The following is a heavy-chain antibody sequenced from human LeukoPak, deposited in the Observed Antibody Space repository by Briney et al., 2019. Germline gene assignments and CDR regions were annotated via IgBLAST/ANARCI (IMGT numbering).Heavy chain of an antibody. CDR1: GFTFSSYA. CDR3: ARGPKSTWPYNWFDH. V-gene: IGHV3-23*01. J-gene: IGHJ5*02. CDR2: VSGSGVTT. Sequence: GGSLRLSCAASGFTFSSYAMSWVRQAPGKGLEWVSSVSGSGVTTYYADSAKGRFTISRDNSKNTLDLQMNSLRAEDTAVYHCARGPKSTWPYNWFDHWGQGTLVTVSS.